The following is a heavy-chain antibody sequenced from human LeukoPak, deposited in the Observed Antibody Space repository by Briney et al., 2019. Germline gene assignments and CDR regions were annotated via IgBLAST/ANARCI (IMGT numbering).Heavy chain of an antibody. J-gene: IGHJ4*02. V-gene: IGHV3-30*02. Sequence: GGSLRLSCAASGFTFSSYGMHWVRQAPGKGLEWVAFIRYDGSNKYYADSVKGRFTISRDNSKNTLYLQMNSLRAEDTAVYDCAVVNYDFWSGYETGFDYWGQGTLITVSS. CDR2: IRYDGSNK. CDR3: AVVNYDFWSGYETGFDY. D-gene: IGHD3-3*01. CDR1: GFTFSSYG.